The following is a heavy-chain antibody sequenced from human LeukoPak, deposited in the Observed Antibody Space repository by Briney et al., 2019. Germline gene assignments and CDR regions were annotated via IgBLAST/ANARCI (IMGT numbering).Heavy chain of an antibody. J-gene: IGHJ4*02. CDR1: GYTFTSYG. Sequence: GASVKVSCKASGYTFTSYGFTWVRQAPGRGPEWMGWISANNGNTNYAQKFQGRVTTTTDTSTSTVYMELRSLRSDDTAVYYCARVGGFRSLDYWGQGTLVTVSS. V-gene: IGHV1-18*01. CDR2: ISANNGNT. CDR3: ARVGGFRSLDY. D-gene: IGHD3-16*01.